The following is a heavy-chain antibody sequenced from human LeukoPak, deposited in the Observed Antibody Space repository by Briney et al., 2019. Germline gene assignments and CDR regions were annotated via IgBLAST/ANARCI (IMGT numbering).Heavy chain of an antibody. CDR3: ATGIVGATVDSYYYMDV. D-gene: IGHD1-26*01. CDR2: FDPEDGET. Sequence: ASVKVSCKVSGYTLTELSMHWVRQAPGKGLEWMGGFDPEDGETIYAQKFQGRVTMTEDTSTDTAYMELSSLRSEDTAVYYCATGIVGATVDSYYYMDVWGKGTTVTVSS. V-gene: IGHV1-24*01. CDR1: GYTLTELS. J-gene: IGHJ6*03.